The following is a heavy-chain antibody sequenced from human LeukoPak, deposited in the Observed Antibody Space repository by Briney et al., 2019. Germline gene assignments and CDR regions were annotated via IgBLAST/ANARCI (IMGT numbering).Heavy chain of an antibody. Sequence: PGRSLRLSCAASGFTFSSYWMSWVRQAPGKGLEWVANIKQDGSEKYYVDSVKGRFTISRDNAKNSLYLQMNSLRAEDTAVYYCATDTLRYRMEVWGKGTTVTVSS. V-gene: IGHV3-7*01. CDR2: IKQDGSEK. J-gene: IGHJ6*04. CDR3: ATDTLRYRMEV. D-gene: IGHD3-9*01. CDR1: GFTFSSYW.